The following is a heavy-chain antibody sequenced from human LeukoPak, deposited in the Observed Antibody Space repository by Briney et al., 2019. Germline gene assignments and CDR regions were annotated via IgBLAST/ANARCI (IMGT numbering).Heavy chain of an antibody. CDR3: ARDSQFDAFDI. J-gene: IGHJ3*02. CDR2: INSGGNT. CDR1: GFTVSSNY. Sequence: GGSLRLSXAASGFTVSSNYMSWVRQTPGTGLEWLSVINSGGNTYYADSVKGRFTISRDNSKNTLYLQMNSLRAEDTAVYYCARDSQFDAFDIWGQGTMVTVSS. V-gene: IGHV3-53*01. D-gene: IGHD4-11*01.